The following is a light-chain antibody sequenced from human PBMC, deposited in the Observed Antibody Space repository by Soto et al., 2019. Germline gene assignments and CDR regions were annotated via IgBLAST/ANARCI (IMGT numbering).Light chain of an antibody. CDR3: HQYYSYPLT. J-gene: IGKJ4*01. V-gene: IGKV1-8*01. Sequence: AIRMTQSPSSLSASTGDRVTITCRASQGISSYLSWYQQKPGKAPNRLIYAASTLRSGGPSRFSGSGSWTDFTLTISCLQSEDFATYYCHQYYSYPLTFGGGTKVEIK. CDR2: AAS. CDR1: QGISSY.